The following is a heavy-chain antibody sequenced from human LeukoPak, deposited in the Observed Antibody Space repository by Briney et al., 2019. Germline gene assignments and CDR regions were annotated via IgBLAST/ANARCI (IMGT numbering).Heavy chain of an antibody. J-gene: IGHJ5*02. Sequence: KPSETLSLTCTVSGGSISSYYWSWIRQPPGKGLEWIGYIYYSGSTNYNPSLKSRVTISVDTSKNQFSLKLSSVSAADTAVYYCAREGYCSGGSCYLYHWFDPWGQGTLVTVSS. V-gene: IGHV4-59*01. CDR2: IYYSGST. CDR1: GGSISSYY. D-gene: IGHD2-15*01. CDR3: AREGYCSGGSCYLYHWFDP.